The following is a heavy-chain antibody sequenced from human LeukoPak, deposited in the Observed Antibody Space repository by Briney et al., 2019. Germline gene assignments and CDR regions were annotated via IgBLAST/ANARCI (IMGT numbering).Heavy chain of an antibody. D-gene: IGHD6-13*01. CDR3: ARVASSSWSNTDPCFDY. CDR2: INPNSGGT. CDR1: GYTFTGYY. V-gene: IGHV1-2*02. Sequence: ASVKVSCKASGYTFTGYYMHWVRQAPGQGLEWMGWINPNSGGTNYAQKFQGRVTMTRDTSISTAYMELSRLRSDDTAVYYCARVASSSWSNTDPCFDYWGQGTLVTVSS. J-gene: IGHJ4*02.